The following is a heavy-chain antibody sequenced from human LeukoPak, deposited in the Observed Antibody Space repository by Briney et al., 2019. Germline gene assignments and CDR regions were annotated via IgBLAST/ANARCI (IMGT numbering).Heavy chain of an antibody. Sequence: PGRSLRLSCAASGFTFSSYAMHWVRQAPGKGLEWVAVISYDGSNKYYADSVKGRFTISRDNSDNTLYLQMYSLRAEDTAVYYCAKDRGGSYFDFDYWGRGTLVTVSS. CDR1: GFTFSSYA. D-gene: IGHD1-26*01. CDR3: AKDRGGSYFDFDY. CDR2: ISYDGSNK. J-gene: IGHJ4*02. V-gene: IGHV3-30-3*01.